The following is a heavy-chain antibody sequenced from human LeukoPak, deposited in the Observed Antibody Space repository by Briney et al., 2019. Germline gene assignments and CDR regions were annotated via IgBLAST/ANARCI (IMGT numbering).Heavy chain of an antibody. D-gene: IGHD3-22*01. CDR2: IIPIFGTA. CDR1: GGTFSSYA. Sequence: ASVKVSCKASGGTFSSYAISWVRQAPGQGLEWMGRIIPIFGTANYAQKFQGRVTITTDESTSTAYMELSSLRSEDTAVYYCASSLTYYYDSSGYSYWGQGTLVTVSS. J-gene: IGHJ4*02. V-gene: IGHV1-69*05. CDR3: ASSLTYYYDSSGYSY.